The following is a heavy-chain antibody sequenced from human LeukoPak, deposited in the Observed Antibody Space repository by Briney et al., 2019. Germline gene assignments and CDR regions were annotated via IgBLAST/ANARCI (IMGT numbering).Heavy chain of an antibody. V-gene: IGHV4-39*01. Sequence: SETLSLTCSLSGGSISSSGYYWNWIRQPPGKGLEWGGSIYYSGTTYYNSSLKSRVTISEDTSKTRFSLMLTSVTAADTAVYYCARQVSDYFYYYIDVWGEGTTVIVSS. CDR1: GGSISSSGYY. CDR3: ARQVSDYFYYYIDV. CDR2: IYYSGTT. J-gene: IGHJ6*03.